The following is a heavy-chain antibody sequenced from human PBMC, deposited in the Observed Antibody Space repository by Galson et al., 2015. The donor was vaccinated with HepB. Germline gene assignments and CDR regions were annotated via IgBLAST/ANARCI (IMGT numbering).Heavy chain of an antibody. Sequence: SLRLSCAASGFTFSSYWMHWVRQAPGKGLVWVSRINSDGSSTSYADSVKGRFTISRDNAKNTLYLQMNSLRAEDTAVYYCARDDYGDYYLDYYYYGMDVWGQGTTVTVSS. V-gene: IGHV3-74*01. CDR1: GFTFSSYW. CDR2: INSDGSST. D-gene: IGHD4-17*01. CDR3: ARDDYGDYYLDYYYYGMDV. J-gene: IGHJ6*02.